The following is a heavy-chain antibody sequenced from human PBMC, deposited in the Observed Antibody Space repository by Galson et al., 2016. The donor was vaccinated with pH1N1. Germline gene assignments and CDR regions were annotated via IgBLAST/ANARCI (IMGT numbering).Heavy chain of an antibody. V-gene: IGHV4-59*08. J-gene: IGHJ4*02. D-gene: IGHD4-11*01. Sequence: SETLSLTCSVSTDSINNYCWSWLRQAPGKGLELIGYIYSTGSTNYNPSLKSRVTISVDTSKNQFSLKLSSVTAADTAVYSCARQSSDYGNYGLKYYFDYWGQGTLVTVSS. CDR2: IYSTGST. CDR3: ARQSSDYGNYGLKYYFDY. CDR1: TDSINNYC.